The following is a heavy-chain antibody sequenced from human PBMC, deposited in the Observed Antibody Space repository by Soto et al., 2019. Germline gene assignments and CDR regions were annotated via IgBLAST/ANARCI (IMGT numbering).Heavy chain of an antibody. CDR1: GDSISSSSYY. CDR2: VYYSGST. CDR3: ASSSSSGWNFDY. Sequence: SETLSLTCTVSGDSISSSSYYWGWIRQPPGKGLEWIGSVYYSGSTYYTPSLKSRVTISVDTSKNQFSLKLSSVTAADTAVYYCASSSSSGWNFDYWGQGTLVTVSS. J-gene: IGHJ4*02. D-gene: IGHD6-19*01. V-gene: IGHV4-39*01.